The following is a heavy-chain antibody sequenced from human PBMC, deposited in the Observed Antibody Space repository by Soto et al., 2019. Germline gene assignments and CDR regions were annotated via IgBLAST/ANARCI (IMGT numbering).Heavy chain of an antibody. Sequence: SETLSLTCAVYGGSFSGYYWSWIRQPPGKGLEWIGEINHSGSTNYNPSLKSRVTISVDTSKNQFSLKLSSVTAADTAVYYCLRSMVRGVIGHGGYYYGMDVWGQGTTVTVSS. CDR1: GGSFSGYY. D-gene: IGHD3-10*01. CDR3: LRSMVRGVIGHGGYYYGMDV. CDR2: INHSGST. V-gene: IGHV4-34*01. J-gene: IGHJ6*02.